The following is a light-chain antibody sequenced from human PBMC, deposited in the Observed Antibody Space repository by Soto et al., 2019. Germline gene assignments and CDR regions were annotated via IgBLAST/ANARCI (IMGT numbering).Light chain of an antibody. CDR2: GAS. CDR1: QSVSSSY. Sequence: EIVWTQSPGTLSLSPLERATLSCMASQSVSSSYLAWYQQKPGQAPRLLIYGASSRATGIPDRFGGSGSGTDFTLTISRLEPEDFAVYYCQQYGSSPPFTFGQGTKVDIK. J-gene: IGKJ1*01. CDR3: QQYGSSPPFT. V-gene: IGKV3-20*01.